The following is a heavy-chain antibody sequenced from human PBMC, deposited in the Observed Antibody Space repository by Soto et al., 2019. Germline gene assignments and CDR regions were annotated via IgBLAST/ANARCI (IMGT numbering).Heavy chain of an antibody. CDR1: GFAVSSSS. D-gene: IGHD2-21*01. CDR2: LYRDGTT. V-gene: IGHV3-66*01. Sequence: GSLRLSCAASGFAVSSSSMSWVRQAPGKGLQWVSILYRDGTTQYADSVKGRFAISRENSRNTLYLQMSSLRVEDTAVYYCASLFSNNDWYPEGSEYWGQGTPVTVSS. J-gene: IGHJ4*02. CDR3: ASLFSNNDWYPEGSEY.